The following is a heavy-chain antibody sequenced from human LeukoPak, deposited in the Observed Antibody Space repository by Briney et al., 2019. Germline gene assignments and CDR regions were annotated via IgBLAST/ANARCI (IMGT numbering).Heavy chain of an antibody. D-gene: IGHD6-13*01. CDR3: ARVGYSSSWSPYYYYYYMDV. CDR1: GGSFSGYY. V-gene: IGHV4-34*01. CDR2: INHSGST. J-gene: IGHJ6*03. Sequence: SETLSLTCAVYGGSFSGYYWSWIRQPPGKGLEWIGEINHSGSTNYNPSLKSRVTISVDTSKNQFSLKLSSVTAADTAVYYCARVGYSSSWSPYYYYYYMDVWGKGTTVTVSS.